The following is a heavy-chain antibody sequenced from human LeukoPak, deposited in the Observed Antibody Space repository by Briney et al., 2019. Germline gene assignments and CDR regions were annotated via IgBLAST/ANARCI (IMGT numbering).Heavy chain of an antibody. CDR3: ARGWACSGGSCYFKFDY. CDR1: GGTFTSYA. CDR2: IIPIFGTA. V-gene: IGHV1-69*06. Sequence: GASVKVSCKASGGTFTSYAITWVRQAPGEGLEWMGGIIPIFGTANHAQKFQGRVTITADKSTSTAYMELSSLRFDDTAVYYCARGWACSGGSCYFKFDYWGQGTLVTVSS. D-gene: IGHD2-15*01. J-gene: IGHJ4*02.